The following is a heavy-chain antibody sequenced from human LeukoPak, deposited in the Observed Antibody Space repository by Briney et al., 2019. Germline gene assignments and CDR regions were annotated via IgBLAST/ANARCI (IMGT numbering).Heavy chain of an antibody. V-gene: IGHV3-23*01. Sequence: PGGSLRLSCAASGFTFSSYAMSWVRQAPGKGLEWVSAISGSGGSTYYADSVKGRFTISRDNSKNTLYLQMNSLRAEDTAVYYCARGIYDFWSGYDARTAYNWFDPWGQGTLVTVSS. CDR2: ISGSGGST. CDR1: GFTFSSYA. J-gene: IGHJ5*02. D-gene: IGHD3-3*01. CDR3: ARGIYDFWSGYDARTAYNWFDP.